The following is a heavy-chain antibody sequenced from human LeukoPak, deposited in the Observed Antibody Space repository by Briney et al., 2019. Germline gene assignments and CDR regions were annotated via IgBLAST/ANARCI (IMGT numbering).Heavy chain of an antibody. CDR2: IYHSGST. J-gene: IGHJ5*02. Sequence: SETLSLTCAVSGYSISSGCYWGWIRQPPGKGLEWIGSIYHSGSTYYNPSLKSRVTISVDTSKNQFSLKLSSVTAADTAVYYCARDVRMRCSSTSCNDPGWFDPWGQGTLVTVSS. D-gene: IGHD2-2*01. CDR3: ARDVRMRCSSTSCNDPGWFDP. V-gene: IGHV4-38-2*02. CDR1: GYSISSGCY.